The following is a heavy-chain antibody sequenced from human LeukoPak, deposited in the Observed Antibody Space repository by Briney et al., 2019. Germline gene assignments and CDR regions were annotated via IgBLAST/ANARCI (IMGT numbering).Heavy chain of an antibody. CDR1: GGTFSSYA. CDR3: ARDLGDAYYYYYGMDV. J-gene: IGHJ6*02. V-gene: IGHV1-69*13. CDR2: IIPIFGTT. Sequence: GASVTVSCTASGGTFSSYAISWVRQAPGQGLEWMGGIIPIFGTTNYAQKFQGRVTITADESTSTVYMELSSLRSEDTAVYYCARDLGDAYYYYYGMDVWGQGTTVTVSS. D-gene: IGHD3-16*01.